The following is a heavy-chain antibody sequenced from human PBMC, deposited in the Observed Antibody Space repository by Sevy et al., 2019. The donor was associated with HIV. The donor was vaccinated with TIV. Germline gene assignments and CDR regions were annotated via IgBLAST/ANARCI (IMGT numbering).Heavy chain of an antibody. D-gene: IGHD3-16*02. CDR3: ARGHYDYVWGSYPRFFDY. J-gene: IGHJ4*02. V-gene: IGHV3-48*02. Sequence: GGYLRLSCAASGFTFSSYSMNWVRQAPGKGLEWVSYISSSSSTIYYADSVKGRFTISRDNAKNSLYLQMNSLRDEDTAVYYCARGHYDYVWGSYPRFFDYWGQGTLVTVSS. CDR1: GFTFSSYS. CDR2: ISSSSSTI.